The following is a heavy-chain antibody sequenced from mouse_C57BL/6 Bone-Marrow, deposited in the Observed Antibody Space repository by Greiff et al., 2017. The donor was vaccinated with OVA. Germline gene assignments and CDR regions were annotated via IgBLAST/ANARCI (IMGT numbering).Heavy chain of an antibody. V-gene: IGHV1-81*01. CDR1: GYTFTSYG. D-gene: IGHD4-1*01. J-gene: IGHJ3*01. CDR2: IYPRSGNT. CDR3: ARSLGRRAWFAY. Sequence: VQLVESGAELARPGASVKLSCKASGYTFTSYGISWVKQRTGQGLEWIGEIYPRSGNTYYNEKFKGKATLTADKSSSTAYMELRSLTSEDSAVYFCARSLGRRAWFAYWGQGTLVTVSA.